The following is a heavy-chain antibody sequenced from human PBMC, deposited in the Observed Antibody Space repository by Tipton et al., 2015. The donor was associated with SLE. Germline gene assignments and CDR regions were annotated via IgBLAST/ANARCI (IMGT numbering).Heavy chain of an antibody. CDR2: INPNSGGT. V-gene: IGHV1-2*02. J-gene: IGHJ1*01. CDR1: GYTFTGYY. Sequence: QLVQSGAEVKKPGASVKVSCKASGYTFTGYYMYWVRQAPGQGLEWMGWINPNSGGTNYAQKFQGRVTISVDTSKNQFSLKLSSVTAADTAVYYCAREGSSCLFQHWGQGTLVTVSS. CDR3: AREGSSCLFQH. D-gene: IGHD6-13*01.